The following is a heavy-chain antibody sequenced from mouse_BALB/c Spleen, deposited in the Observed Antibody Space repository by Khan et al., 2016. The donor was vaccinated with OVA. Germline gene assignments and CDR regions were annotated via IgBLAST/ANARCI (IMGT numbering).Heavy chain of an antibody. CDR2: INPTSGYT. CDR1: GYTFTSYW. CDR3: ARDRIDY. V-gene: IGHV1-7*01. J-gene: IGHJ2*01. Sequence: LKESGAELAKPGASVKMSCKASGYTFTSYWMHWIKQRPGQGLEWIGYINPTSGYTDYNQKFKDKATLTADKSSSTAHMQLSSLTSDDSAVYYCARDRIDYWGQGTALTVSS.